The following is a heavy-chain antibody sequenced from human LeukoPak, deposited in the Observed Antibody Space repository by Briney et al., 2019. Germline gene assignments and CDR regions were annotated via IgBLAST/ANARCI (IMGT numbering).Heavy chain of an antibody. V-gene: IGHV3-74*01. Sequence: GGSLRLSCAASGFTFSSYWMHWVRQPPGKGLVWVSHINSDGSSTRYVDSVKGRFTISRDNARNTLYLQMNSLRAEDTAVYYCARETCSGGSCYFDYWGQGTLVTVSS. CDR2: INSDGSST. J-gene: IGHJ4*02. D-gene: IGHD2-15*01. CDR3: ARETCSGGSCYFDY. CDR1: GFTFSSYW.